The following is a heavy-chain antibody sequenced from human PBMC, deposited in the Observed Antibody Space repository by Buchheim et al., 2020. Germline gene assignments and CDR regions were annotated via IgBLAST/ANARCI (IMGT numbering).Heavy chain of an antibody. Sequence: QVQLQQWGAGLLKPSETLSLTCAVYGGSFSGYYWSWIRQPPGKGLEWVGEINHSGSTNYKPYLKSRVTISVDTSKNQFSLKLSSVTAADTAVYYCARDHRIAVAGHYYYYGMDVWGQGTT. CDR3: ARDHRIAVAGHYYYYGMDV. CDR2: INHSGST. V-gene: IGHV4-34*01. D-gene: IGHD6-19*01. CDR1: GGSFSGYY. J-gene: IGHJ6*02.